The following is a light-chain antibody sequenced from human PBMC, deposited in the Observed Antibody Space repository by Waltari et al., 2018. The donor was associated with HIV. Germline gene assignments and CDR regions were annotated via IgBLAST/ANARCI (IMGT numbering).Light chain of an antibody. CDR3: QQSRSFPCT. V-gene: IGKV1D-12*01. CDR2: ATV. CDR1: QGIHTW. Sequence: DIQMTQSPSSVSASVGDRVTITCRASQGIHTWLAWYQQKPGRAPKLLIYATVNLESEVPSRFSGSGSGTDVTLTVSNLQPEDFATYYCQQSRSFPCTFGQGTKLEIK. J-gene: IGKJ2*02.